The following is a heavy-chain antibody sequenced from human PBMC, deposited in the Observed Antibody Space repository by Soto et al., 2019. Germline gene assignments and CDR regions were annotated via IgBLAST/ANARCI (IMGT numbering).Heavy chain of an antibody. V-gene: IGHV3-53*01. Sequence: VQLVESGGSLIQPGGSLRLSCAASGFTVGINYMTWVRQAPGKGLEWVSVIYAGSTTYYAGSVMVRFTISRDNSKKTVYLQMTSLRAEDKAVYYCARGQFRCYLMWWGQGTLVTVSS. D-gene: IGHD2-21*01. CDR2: IYAGSTT. CDR3: ARGQFRCYLMW. CDR1: GFTVGINY. J-gene: IGHJ4*02.